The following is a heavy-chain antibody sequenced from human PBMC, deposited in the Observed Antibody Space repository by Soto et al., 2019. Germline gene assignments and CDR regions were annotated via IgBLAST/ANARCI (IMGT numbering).Heavy chain of an antibody. J-gene: IGHJ4*02. CDR1: GFTFSSYG. CDR2: IWYDGSNK. D-gene: IGHD6-19*01. CDR3: ATVALAVAGTWRTIDY. V-gene: IGHV3-33*01. Sequence: PGGSLRLSCAASGFTFSSYGMHWVRQAPGKGLEWVAVIWYDGSNKYYADSVKGRFTISRDNSKNTLYLQMNSLRAEDTAVYYCATVALAVAGTWRTIDYWGQGTLVTVSS.